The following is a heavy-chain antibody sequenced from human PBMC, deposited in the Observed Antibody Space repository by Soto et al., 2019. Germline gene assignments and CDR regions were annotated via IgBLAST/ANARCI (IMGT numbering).Heavy chain of an antibody. CDR2: IHYSGST. J-gene: IGHJ4*02. Sequence: PSETLSLTCTVSGGSISGSYWSWIRQTPGKVLEWVGYIHYSGSTNYNPSLKSRVTMSVDSAKNQFSLQLSSVTAADPAVYFFTKYRRTDAEGYSFDYWGQGALGTVS. D-gene: IGHD2-15*01. CDR1: GGSISGSY. CDR3: TKYRRTDAEGYSFDY. V-gene: IGHV4-59*01.